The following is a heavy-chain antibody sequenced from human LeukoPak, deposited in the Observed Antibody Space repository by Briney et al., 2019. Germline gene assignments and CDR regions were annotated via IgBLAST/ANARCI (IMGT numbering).Heavy chain of an antibody. D-gene: IGHD3-10*01. CDR2: INPNSGGT. CDR1: GYTFNTYF. Sequence: GASVKVSCKASGYTFNTYFMHWVRQAPGQGLEWMGRINPNSGGTNYAQKFQGRVTMTRDTSISTAYMELSRLRSDDTAVYYCARGELVGVGVISVGWFDPWGQGTLVTVSS. V-gene: IGHV1-2*06. CDR3: ARGELVGVGVISVGWFDP. J-gene: IGHJ5*02.